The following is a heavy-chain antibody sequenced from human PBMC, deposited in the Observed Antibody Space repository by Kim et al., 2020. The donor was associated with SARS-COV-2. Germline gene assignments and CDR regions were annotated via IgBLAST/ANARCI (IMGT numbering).Heavy chain of an antibody. D-gene: IGHD6-13*01. CDR1: GFTFRDYA. CDR3: AKDNFDSSWFWYFDL. J-gene: IGHJ2*01. CDR2: ITGSGGGS. V-gene: IGHV3-23*01. Sequence: GGSLRLSCTASGFTFRDYAMSWVRQSPGKGLEWVAHITGSGGGSYYADSVKGRFTISRDDSKNTLYLQMSSLRADDTAVYYCAKDNFDSSWFWYFDLWGRGTRVSVSS.